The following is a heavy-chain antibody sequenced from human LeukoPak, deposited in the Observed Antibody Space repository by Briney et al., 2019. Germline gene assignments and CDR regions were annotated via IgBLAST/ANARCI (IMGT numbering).Heavy chain of an antibody. CDR3: ATSGSYSAFDI. V-gene: IGHV4-39*07. CDR2: IYYSGST. CDR1: GGSISSSSYY. D-gene: IGHD1-26*01. J-gene: IGHJ3*02. Sequence: SETLSLTCTVSGGSISSSSYYWGWIRQPPGKGLEWIGSIYYSGSTYYNPSLKSRVTISVDTSKNQFSLKLSSVTAADTAVYYCATSGSYSAFDIWGQGTMVTVSS.